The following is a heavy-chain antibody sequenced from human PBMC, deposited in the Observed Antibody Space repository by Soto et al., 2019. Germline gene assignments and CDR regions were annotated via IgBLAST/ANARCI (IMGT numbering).Heavy chain of an antibody. D-gene: IGHD1-26*01. CDR3: AKRRGVGSTRSGFDY. CDR1: GDTFNRHY. CDR2: IDPSGGGT. V-gene: IGHV1-46*03. Sequence: QVQLVQSGAEVRKPGASVKVSCKASGDTFNRHYIQWVRQAPGPGPEWIGMIDPSGGGTNYAKKTQGRVTLTSDTSTSTVYMDLISLRTEDTAVYYCAKRRGVGSTRSGFDYWGPGTLVIVSS. J-gene: IGHJ4*02.